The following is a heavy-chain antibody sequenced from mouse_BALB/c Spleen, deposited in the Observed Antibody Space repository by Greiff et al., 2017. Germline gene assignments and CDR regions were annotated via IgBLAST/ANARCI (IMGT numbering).Heavy chain of an antibody. V-gene: IGHV1-54*01. CDR3: ARSGTTTYFDY. CDR1: GYAFTNYL. J-gene: IGHJ2*01. CDR2: INPGSGGT. Sequence: QVQLQQSGAELVRPGTSVKVSCKASGYAFTNYLIEWVKQRPGQGLEWIGVINPGSGGTNYNEKFKGKATLTADKSSSTAYMQLSSLTSDDSAVYFWARSGTTTYFDYWGQGTTLTVSS. D-gene: IGHD1-1*01.